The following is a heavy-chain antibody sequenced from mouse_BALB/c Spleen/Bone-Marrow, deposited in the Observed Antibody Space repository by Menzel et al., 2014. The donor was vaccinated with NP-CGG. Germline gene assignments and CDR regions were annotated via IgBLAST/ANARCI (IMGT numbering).Heavy chain of an antibody. CDR1: GYTFTSYP. CDR3: TRRAAYYFDY. Sequence: QVQLQQSGAELARPGASVWMSCKASGYTFTSYPTNWVKQRPGQGLEWIGYINPSSGYTNYNQKFRDKATLTADKSSSTAYMQLSSLTSEDSAVYYCTRRAAYYFDYWGQGTTLTVSS. J-gene: IGHJ2*01. V-gene: IGHV1-4*01. CDR2: INPSSGYT. D-gene: IGHD3-3*01.